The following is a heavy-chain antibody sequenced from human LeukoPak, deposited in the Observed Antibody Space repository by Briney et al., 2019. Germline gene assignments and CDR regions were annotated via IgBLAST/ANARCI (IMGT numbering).Heavy chain of an antibody. V-gene: IGHV4-31*03. CDR2: IYYSGST. D-gene: IGHD5-24*01. Sequence: SETLSLTCTVSGGSISSGGYYWSWIRQHPGKGLEWIGYIYYSGSTYYNPSLKSRVTISVDTSKNQFSLKLSSVTAADTAVYYCARDRLHGAGSNYYYYMDVWGKGTTVTVSS. J-gene: IGHJ6*03. CDR1: GGSISSGGYY. CDR3: ARDRLHGAGSNYYYYMDV.